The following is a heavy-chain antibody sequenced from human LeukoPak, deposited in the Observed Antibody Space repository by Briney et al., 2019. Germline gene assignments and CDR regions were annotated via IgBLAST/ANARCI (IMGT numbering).Heavy chain of an antibody. J-gene: IGHJ4*02. V-gene: IGHV1-46*01. D-gene: IGHD6-13*01. CDR2: INPSGGGT. Sequence: ASVKVSCKASGYTFTSYYMHWVRQAPGQGLEWMGIINPSGGGTTYAQKFQGRVTMTRDTSTSTVFMELSSLRSDDTAVYYCVRGGLVSRTAAAGPPWEYWGQRTLVTVSS. CDR1: GYTFTSYY. CDR3: VRGGLVSRTAAAGPPWEY.